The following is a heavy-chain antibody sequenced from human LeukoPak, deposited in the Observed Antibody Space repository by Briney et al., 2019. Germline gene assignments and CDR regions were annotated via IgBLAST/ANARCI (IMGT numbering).Heavy chain of an antibody. D-gene: IGHD6-19*01. CDR2: IYSGGST. J-gene: IGHJ4*02. CDR1: GFTVSSNY. V-gene: IGHV3-66*01. CDR3: ARVVAVAGPDY. Sequence: GGSLRLSCAASGFTVSSNYMSWVRQAPGKGLEWVSVIYSGGSTYYADSVKGRFTISRDDAKNSLYLQMNSLRAEDTAVYYCARVVAVAGPDYWGQGTLVTVSS.